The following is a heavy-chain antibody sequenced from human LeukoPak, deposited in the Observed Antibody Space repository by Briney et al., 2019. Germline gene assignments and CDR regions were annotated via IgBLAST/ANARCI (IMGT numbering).Heavy chain of an antibody. D-gene: IGHD5-12*01. CDR2: IYIVGST. CDR1: GFTVSSNY. J-gene: IGHJ4*02. Sequence: PGGSLRLSCAASGFTVSSNYMSWVRQAPGRGLEWVSVIYIVGSTYYADSVKGRFTISRDNPKNTVYLQMNSLRAEDTAVYYCAVGYRGANTFDYWGQGTLVTVSS. V-gene: IGHV3-53*01. CDR3: AVGYRGANTFDY.